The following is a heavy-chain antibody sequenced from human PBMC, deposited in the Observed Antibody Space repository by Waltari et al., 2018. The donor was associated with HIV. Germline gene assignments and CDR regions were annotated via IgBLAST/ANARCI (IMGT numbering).Heavy chain of an antibody. V-gene: IGHV3-48*02. Sequence: EEQLLQSGGKFVQPGESLRLSCVASGFSLTSYSVNWVRQAPGKGVEWVSFMGTIASARYYADSVKARFTLFADKAKQSVYLQISNLQDEDSAMYYCARGLSYFDGKPLPWYFDVWGRGSRVIVAS. D-gene: IGHD3-10*01. J-gene: IGHJ2*01. CDR2: MGTIASAR. CDR1: GFSLTSYS. CDR3: ARGLSYFDGKPLPWYFDV.